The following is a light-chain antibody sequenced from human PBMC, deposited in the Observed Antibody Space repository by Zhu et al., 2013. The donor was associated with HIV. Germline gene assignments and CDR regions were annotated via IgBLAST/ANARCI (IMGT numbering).Light chain of an antibody. Sequence: EIVLTQSPGTLSLSPGERATLSCRTSESLSTRYLAWYQQKPGHAPRLLIYGASTRATGVPDRFSGSGSGTDFTLTISRLEPEDFAVYYCQQYVNSPSSFGQGTNLEIK. CDR1: ESLSTRY. CDR3: QQYVNSPSS. J-gene: IGKJ2*03. V-gene: IGKV3-20*01. CDR2: GAS.